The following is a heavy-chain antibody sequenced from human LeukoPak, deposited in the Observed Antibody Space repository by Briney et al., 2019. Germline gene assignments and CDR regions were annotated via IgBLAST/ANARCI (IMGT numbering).Heavy chain of an antibody. J-gene: IGHJ4*02. V-gene: IGHV3-33*06. CDR1: GFTFNTYG. Sequence: PGGSLRLSCEASGFTFNTYGMHWVRQAPGKGLEWVAIVWYDGSKEYYEDSVKGRFSVSRDNSKNTLFLQMNSLRAEDTAIYYCAKDDDDGDHVVVDHWGQGTLVTVSS. D-gene: IGHD4-17*01. CDR3: AKDDDDGDHVVVDH. CDR2: VWYDGSKE.